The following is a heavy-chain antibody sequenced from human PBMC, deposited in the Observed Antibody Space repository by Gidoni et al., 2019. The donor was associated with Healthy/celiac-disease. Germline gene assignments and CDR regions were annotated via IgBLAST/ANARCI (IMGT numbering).Heavy chain of an antibody. Sequence: QVQLQESGPGLVKPSQTLSPPSPVSGGSISPGISFGRWTRQPAGKGLEWFGRIYTSGSTNYNPSLKSRVTISVDTSKNQFSLKLSSVTAADTAVYYCARDPTAIAAAHDAFDIWGQGTMVTVSS. CDR1: GGSISPGISF. D-gene: IGHD6-13*01. CDR2: IYTSGST. J-gene: IGHJ3*02. CDR3: ARDPTAIAAAHDAFDI. V-gene: IGHV4-61*02.